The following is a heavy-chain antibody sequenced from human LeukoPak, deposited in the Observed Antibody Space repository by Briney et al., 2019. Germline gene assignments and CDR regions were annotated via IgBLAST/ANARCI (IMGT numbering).Heavy chain of an antibody. J-gene: IGHJ6*02. D-gene: IGHD3-3*01. CDR1: GYTFTSYD. V-gene: IGHV1-8*01. Sequence: ASVKVSCKASGYTFTSYDINWVRQATGQGLEWMGWMNPNSGNTGYAQKFQGGVTMTRNTSISTAYMELSSLRSEDTAVYYCARGGDLLRFLEWLLDYYYYGMDVWGQGTTVTVSS. CDR2: MNPNSGNT. CDR3: ARGGDLLRFLEWLLDYYYYGMDV.